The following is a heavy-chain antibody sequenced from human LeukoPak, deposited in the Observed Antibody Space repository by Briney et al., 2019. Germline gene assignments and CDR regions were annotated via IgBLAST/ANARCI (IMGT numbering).Heavy chain of an antibody. Sequence: QSGGSLRLSCAASGFPFSSYAMSWVRQAPGKGLEWVSAISGSGGSTYCADSVKGRFTISRDNSKNTLYLQMNSLRAEDTAVYYCAKDYIVATDWYFDLWGRGTLVTVSS. J-gene: IGHJ2*01. D-gene: IGHD5-12*01. V-gene: IGHV3-23*01. CDR1: GFPFSSYA. CDR3: AKDYIVATDWYFDL. CDR2: ISGSGGST.